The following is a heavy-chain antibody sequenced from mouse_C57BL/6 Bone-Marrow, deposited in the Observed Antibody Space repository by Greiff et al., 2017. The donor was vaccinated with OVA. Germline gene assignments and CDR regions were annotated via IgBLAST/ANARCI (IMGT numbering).Heavy chain of an antibody. Sequence: VQLQQSGAELVRPGASVTLSCKASGYTFTDYEMHWVKQTPVPGLEWIGAIDPETGGTAYNQKFKGKAILTADKSSSTAYMELRSLTSEDSALYYCTTSYGSSFYWYVDVWGTGTTVTVSS. J-gene: IGHJ1*03. V-gene: IGHV1-15*01. CDR1: GYTFTDYE. CDR3: TTSYGSSFYWYVDV. CDR2: IDPETGGT. D-gene: IGHD1-1*01.